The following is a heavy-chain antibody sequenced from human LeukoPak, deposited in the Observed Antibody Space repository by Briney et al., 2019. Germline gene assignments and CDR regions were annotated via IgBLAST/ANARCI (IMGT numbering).Heavy chain of an antibody. Sequence: GGSLRLSCAASGFTFSSYGMHWVRQAPGKGLEWVAVISYDGSNKYYADSVKGRFTISRDNSKNTLYLQMNSLRAEDTAVYYCARDLDIVVVPAAIPFDYWGQGTLVTVSS. CDR2: ISYDGSNK. V-gene: IGHV3-30*19. CDR1: GFTFSSYG. CDR3: ARDLDIVVVPAAIPFDY. J-gene: IGHJ4*02. D-gene: IGHD2-2*01.